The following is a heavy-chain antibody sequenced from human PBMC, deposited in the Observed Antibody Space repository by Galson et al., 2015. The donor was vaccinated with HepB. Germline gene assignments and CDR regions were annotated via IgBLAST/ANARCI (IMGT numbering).Heavy chain of an antibody. Sequence: SLRLSCAASGFTFSDYYMSWIRQAPGKGLEWVSYISSSSSYTNYADSVKGRFTISRDNAKNSLYLQMNSLRAEDTAVYYCARDNRFDGDYGTGYFDYWGQGTLVTVSS. CDR1: GFTFSDYY. CDR2: ISSSSSYT. D-gene: IGHD4-17*01. J-gene: IGHJ4*02. CDR3: ARDNRFDGDYGTGYFDY. V-gene: IGHV3-11*05.